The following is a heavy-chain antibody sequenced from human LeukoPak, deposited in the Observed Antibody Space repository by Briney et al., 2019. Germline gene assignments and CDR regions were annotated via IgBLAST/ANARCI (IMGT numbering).Heavy chain of an antibody. D-gene: IGHD5-18*01. Sequence: SETLSLTCAVYGGSFSGYYWSWIRQPPGKGLEWIGEINHSGSTYYNPSLKSRVTISVDTSKNQFSLKLSSVTAADTAVYYCARPLVRYSYAFRGYDYWGQGTLVTVSS. J-gene: IGHJ4*02. CDR1: GGSFSGYY. CDR2: INHSGST. CDR3: ARPLVRYSYAFRGYDY. V-gene: IGHV4-34*01.